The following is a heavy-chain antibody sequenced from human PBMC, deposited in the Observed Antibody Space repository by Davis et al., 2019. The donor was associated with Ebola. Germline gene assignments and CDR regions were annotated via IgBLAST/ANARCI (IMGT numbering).Heavy chain of an antibody. V-gene: IGHV3-23*01. J-gene: IGHJ5*02. Sequence: PGGSLRLSCAVSGFTFSSYAMSWVRQAPGKGLEWVSGISGFGDSTYYADSVRGRFTISRDNSKNTLYLQMNSLRAEDTAVYYCARVPAAAGRGDNWLDPWGQGTLVTVSS. CDR1: GFTFSSYA. D-gene: IGHD6-13*01. CDR3: ARVPAAAGRGDNWLDP. CDR2: ISGFGDST.